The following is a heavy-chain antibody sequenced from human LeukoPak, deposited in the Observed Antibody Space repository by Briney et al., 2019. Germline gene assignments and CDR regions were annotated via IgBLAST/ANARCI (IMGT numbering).Heavy chain of an antibody. Sequence: PSETLSLTCTVSGGSISSYYWSWIRQPPGKGLEWIGYIYYSGSTNYNPSLKSRVTISVDTSKNQFSLKLSSVTAADTAVYYCAGEIPHRNWGQGTLVTISS. CDR1: GGSISSYY. CDR2: IYYSGST. J-gene: IGHJ4*02. D-gene: IGHD2-21*01. V-gene: IGHV4-59*01. CDR3: AGEIPHRN.